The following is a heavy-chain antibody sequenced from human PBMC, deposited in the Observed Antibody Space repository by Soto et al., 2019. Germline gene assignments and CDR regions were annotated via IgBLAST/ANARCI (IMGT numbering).Heavy chain of an antibody. CDR3: ARWKFEVFTMRSYYYGMDV. CDR2: IDYSGNT. V-gene: IGHV4-34*01. CDR1: GGYFSDYSDF. Sequence: PSETLSLTCAVYGGYFSDYSDFWGWIRQPPGKGLEWTGEIDYSGNTNYNPSLKSRVTISIDTSKNQFSLKVNSVSAADTAVYYCARWKFEVFTMRSYYYGMDVWGRGTTVTVSS. J-gene: IGHJ6*02. D-gene: IGHD3-3*01.